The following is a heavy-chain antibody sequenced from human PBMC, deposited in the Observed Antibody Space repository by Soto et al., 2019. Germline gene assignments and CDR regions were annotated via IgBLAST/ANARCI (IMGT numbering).Heavy chain of an antibody. CDR1: GFTFSDYY. J-gene: IGHJ6*03. Sequence: GGSLRLSCAASGFTFSDYYMSWIRQAPGKGLEWVSYISSSGSTIYYADSVKGRFTISRDSAKHSLYLQMTSLRAEDTAVYYCAKGHYYYYMDVWGKGTTVTVSS. V-gene: IGHV3-11*01. CDR3: AKGHYYYYMDV. CDR2: ISSSGSTI.